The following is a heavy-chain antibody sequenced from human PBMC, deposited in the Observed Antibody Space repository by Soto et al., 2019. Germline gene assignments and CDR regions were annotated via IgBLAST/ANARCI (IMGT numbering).Heavy chain of an antibody. CDR2: INHSGST. Sequence: QVQLQQWGAGLLKPSETLSLTCAVYGGSFSCYYGSWIRLPPGKGLEWIGEINHSGSTNYNPSLKHRVTMSVDTSKNQLSLRLSAVTAADTAGYYCARPGYTSSWYRFDPWGQGTLVPVSS. CDR3: ARPGYTSSWYRFDP. V-gene: IGHV4-34*01. J-gene: IGHJ5*02. CDR1: GGSFSCYY. D-gene: IGHD6-13*01.